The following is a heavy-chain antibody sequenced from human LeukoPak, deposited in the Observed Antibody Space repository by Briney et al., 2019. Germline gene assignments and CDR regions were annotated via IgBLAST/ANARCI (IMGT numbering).Heavy chain of an antibody. J-gene: IGHJ5*02. Sequence: ASVKVSCKASGYTFTSYGISWVRQAPGQGLQWMGWVSPYNGNTNYAQKLQGRVTMTADTSTSTAYMDLRSLSSDDTAVYYCARDGSSSWYAHWGQGTLVTVSS. CDR3: ARDGSSSWYAH. CDR1: GYTFTSYG. CDR2: VSPYNGNT. D-gene: IGHD6-13*01. V-gene: IGHV1-18*01.